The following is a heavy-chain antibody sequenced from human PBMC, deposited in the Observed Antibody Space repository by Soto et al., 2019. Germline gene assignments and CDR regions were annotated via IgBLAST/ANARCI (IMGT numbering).Heavy chain of an antibody. CDR2: IWYDGSNK. J-gene: IGHJ4*02. V-gene: IGHV3-33*01. CDR3: ARDVLKYSSGWSGFDY. D-gene: IGHD6-19*01. CDR1: GFTFSSYG. Sequence: LRLSCAASGFTFSSYGMHWVRQAPGKGLEWVAVIWYDGSNKYYADSVKGRFTISRDNSKNTLYLQMNSLRAEDTAVYYCARDVLKYSSGWSGFDYWGQGTLVTVSS.